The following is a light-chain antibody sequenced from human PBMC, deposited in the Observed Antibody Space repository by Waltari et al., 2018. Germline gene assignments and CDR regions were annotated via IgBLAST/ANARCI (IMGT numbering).Light chain of an antibody. CDR3: QSYDSSNSVV. CDR1: SGSIASNY. Sequence: NFMLTQPHSVSESPGKTVTISCTRSSGSIASNYVQWYQQRPGSSPTTVIYEDNQRPSGVPNRFSCSIDSSSNSDSLTIAGLKTEDEADYYGQSYDSSNSVVFGGGTKLTVL. J-gene: IGLJ2*01. CDR2: EDN. V-gene: IGLV6-57*01.